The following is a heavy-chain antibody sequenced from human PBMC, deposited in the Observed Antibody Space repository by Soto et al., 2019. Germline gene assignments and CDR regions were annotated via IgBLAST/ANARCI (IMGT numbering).Heavy chain of an antibody. CDR3: ARVSHCSSTSCYTRYYYYGMDV. V-gene: IGHV1-18*01. J-gene: IGHJ6*02. CDR2: ISAYNGNT. CDR1: GYTFTSYG. D-gene: IGHD2-2*02. Sequence: QVQLVQSGAEVKKPGASVKVSCKASGYTFTSYGISWVRQAPGQGLVGMGWISAYNGNTNYAQQLQGRVTMTTDTSTRTVYMELRSLRSDDTAVYYCARVSHCSSTSCYTRYYYYGMDVWGQGTTVTDSS.